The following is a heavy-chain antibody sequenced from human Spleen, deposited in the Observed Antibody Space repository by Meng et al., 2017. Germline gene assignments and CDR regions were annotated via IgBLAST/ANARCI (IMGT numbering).Heavy chain of an antibody. J-gene: IGHJ4*02. CDR1: GFSLSTSGVG. D-gene: IGHD3-22*01. CDR2: IYWDDDK. CDR3: ARRPHSTGFDS. V-gene: IGHV2-5*02. Sequence: QITLNEHAPTLVQPTQTLTLTGTFSGFSLSTSGVGVGWIRQPPGKALEWLALIYWDDDKRYSPSLKSRLMITKDTSKNQVVLSMTNMDPVDTATYYCARRPHSTGFDSWGQGTLVTVSS.